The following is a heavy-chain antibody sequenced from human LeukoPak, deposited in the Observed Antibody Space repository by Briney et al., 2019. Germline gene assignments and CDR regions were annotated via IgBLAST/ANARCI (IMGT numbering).Heavy chain of an antibody. V-gene: IGHV3-9*01. D-gene: IGHD3-10*01. CDR1: KFTFSNAW. CDR3: AKGGYGSGSYYTYFDY. J-gene: IGHJ4*02. CDR2: ISWNSGSI. Sequence: GGSLRLSCSASKFTFSNAWMSWVRQAPGKGLEWVSGISWNSGSIGYADSVKGRFTISRDNAKNSLYLQMNSLRAEDTALYYCAKGGYGSGSYYTYFDYWGQGTLVTVSS.